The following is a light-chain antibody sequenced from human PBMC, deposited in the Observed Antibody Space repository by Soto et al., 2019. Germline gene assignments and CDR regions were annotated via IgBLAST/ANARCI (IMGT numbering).Light chain of an antibody. Sequence: QSALTQRASESGSPGQPITISCTGASSDVGLYDFVSWYQHHPGKAPKPLIFEVSHRPSGASSRFSGPKSGNTASLTISGPQAEDQADYFCNSHTRFSTYTFATGTKVTVL. V-gene: IGLV2-14*01. J-gene: IGLJ1*01. CDR2: EVS. CDR1: SSDVGLYDF. CDR3: NSHTRFSTYT.